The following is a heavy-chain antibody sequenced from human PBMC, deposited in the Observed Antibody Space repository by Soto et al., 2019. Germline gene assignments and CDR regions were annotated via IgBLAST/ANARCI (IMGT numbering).Heavy chain of an antibody. CDR3: ASNYGSGGGNWFDP. V-gene: IGHV4-30-4*01. Sequence: SETLSLTCTVSGGSISSGDYYWSWIRQPPGKGLEWIGYIYYSGSTYYNPSLKSRVTISVDTSKNQFSLKLSSVTAADTAVYYCASNYGSGGGNWFDPWGQGTLVTVSS. CDR2: IYYSGST. J-gene: IGHJ5*02. CDR1: GGSISSGDYY. D-gene: IGHD3-10*01.